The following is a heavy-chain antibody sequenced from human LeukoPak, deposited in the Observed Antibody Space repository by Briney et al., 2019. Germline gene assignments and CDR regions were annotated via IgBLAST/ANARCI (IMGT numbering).Heavy chain of an antibody. D-gene: IGHD3-3*01. V-gene: IGHV3-9*01. J-gene: IGHJ6*02. CDR3: VKDRDFWSGLDV. Sequence: GRSLRLSCAASGFFFDDYGMHWVRQVTGKGLEWVSGISWQSNTRKYADSVRGRFTISRDNAKNSLYLQMNSLKLEDTALYYCVKDRDFWSGLDVWGQGTMVTVS. CDR2: ISWQSNTR. CDR1: GFFFDDYG.